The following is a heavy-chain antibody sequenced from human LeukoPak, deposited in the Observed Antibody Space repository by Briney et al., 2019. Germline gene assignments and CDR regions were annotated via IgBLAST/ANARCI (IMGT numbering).Heavy chain of an antibody. J-gene: IGHJ4*02. V-gene: IGHV3-30-3*01. D-gene: IGHD6-19*01. Sequence: GGSLRLSCAASGFTFSSYAMHWVRQAPGKGLEWVAVISYDGSNKYYADSVKGRFTISRDNSKNTLYLQMNSLRAEDTAVYYCARDYSSGWTFDYWGQGTLVTVSS. CDR1: GFTFSSYA. CDR2: ISYDGSNK. CDR3: ARDYSSGWTFDY.